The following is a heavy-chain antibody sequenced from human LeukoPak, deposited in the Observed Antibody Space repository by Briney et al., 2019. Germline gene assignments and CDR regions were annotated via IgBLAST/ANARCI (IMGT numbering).Heavy chain of an antibody. V-gene: IGHV1-8*01. CDR3: AREVDAVTGGY. D-gene: IGHD2-21*02. CDR1: GYTFTSYD. Sequence: GASVKVSCKASGYTFTSYDINWVRQATGQGLEWMGWMNPNSGNTGYAQKFQGRVTMTRDTSISTAYMELSRLRSDDTAVYYCAREVDAVTGGYWGQGTLVTVSS. J-gene: IGHJ4*02. CDR2: MNPNSGNT.